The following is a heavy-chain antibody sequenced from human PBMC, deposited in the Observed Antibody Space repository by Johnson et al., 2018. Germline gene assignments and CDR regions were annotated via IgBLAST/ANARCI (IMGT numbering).Heavy chain of an antibody. Sequence: EVQLVESGGGLVQPGGSLRLSCAASGFTFSSYDMHWVRQATGKGLEWVSAIGTAGDTSYPGSVQGRFTIPRDNSKTPLYLQMNSLRAEGTAVYYCAKVSAYSGSYRAEYFQHWGQGTLVTVSS. CDR2: IGTAGDT. CDR1: GFTFSSYD. D-gene: IGHD1-26*01. V-gene: IGHV3-13*01. CDR3: AKVSAYSGSYRAEYFQH. J-gene: IGHJ1*01.